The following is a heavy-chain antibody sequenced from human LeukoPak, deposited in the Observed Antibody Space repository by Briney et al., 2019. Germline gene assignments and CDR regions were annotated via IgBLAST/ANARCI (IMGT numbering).Heavy chain of an antibody. J-gene: IGHJ4*02. V-gene: IGHV4-4*02. CDR1: GGSISSSNW. Sequence: PSETLSLTCAVSGGSISSSNWWSWVRQPPGKGLEWIGEIYHSGSTNYNPSLKSRVTISVDKSKNQFSLKLSSVTAADTAVYYCAGESLGAPLYYFDYWGQGTLVTVSS. CDR3: AGESLGAPLYYFDY. D-gene: IGHD1-26*01. CDR2: IYHSGST.